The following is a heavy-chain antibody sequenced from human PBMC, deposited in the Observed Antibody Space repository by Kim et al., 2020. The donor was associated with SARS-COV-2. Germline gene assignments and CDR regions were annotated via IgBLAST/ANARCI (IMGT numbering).Heavy chain of an antibody. CDR2: IYHSGST. J-gene: IGHJ4*02. CDR3: ARAVAIQRWYYFDY. D-gene: IGHD2-2*02. CDR1: GGSISSGGYS. V-gene: IGHV4-30-2*01. Sequence: SETLSLTCAVSGGSISSGGYSWSWIRQPPGKGLEWIGYIYHSGSTYYNPSLKSRVTISVDRSKNQFSLKLSSVTAADTAVYYCARAVAIQRWYYFDYWGQGTLVTVSS.